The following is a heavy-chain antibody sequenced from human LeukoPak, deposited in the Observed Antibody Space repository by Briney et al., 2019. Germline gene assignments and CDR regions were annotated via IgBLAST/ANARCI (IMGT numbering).Heavy chain of an antibody. V-gene: IGHV1-2*02. CDR3: ARTLDRYNWNYGIDY. D-gene: IGHD1-7*01. Sequence: ASVKVSCKASGYTFTGYCIHWVRQAPGQGLEWMGWINPNSGGTNYAQNFQGRVTMTRDTSISTVYMGLSSLRSDDTAVYFCARTLDRYNWNYGIDYWGQGTLVTVSS. CDR1: GYTFTGYC. CDR2: INPNSGGT. J-gene: IGHJ4*02.